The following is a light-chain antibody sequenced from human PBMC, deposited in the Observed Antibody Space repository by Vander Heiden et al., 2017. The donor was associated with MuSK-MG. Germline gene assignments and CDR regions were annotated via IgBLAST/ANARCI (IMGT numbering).Light chain of an antibody. Sequence: ILFPHSPATLSLPPGERATLSCRASQSVSSYLARYQQKPGQTPRLLIYDASNSATRIPARFSGSGSGSDFTLTIISLEPEDFAVYYCRQRNTCPLTFGQGTKLEIK. V-gene: IGKV3-11*01. J-gene: IGKJ2*01. CDR3: RQRNTCPLT. CDR1: QSVSSY. CDR2: DAS.